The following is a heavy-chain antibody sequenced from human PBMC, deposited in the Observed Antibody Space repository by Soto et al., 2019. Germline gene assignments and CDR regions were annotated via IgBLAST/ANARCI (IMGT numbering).Heavy chain of an antibody. J-gene: IGHJ4*02. Sequence: NPSETLSLTCTVSGGSISTRSSYWSWIRQHPGKGLEWIGYIYYSGSTYYNPSLKSRVTISVDTSKNQFSLKLSSVTAADTAVYYCASWTSGLGYYFDYWGQGTLVTVSS. CDR1: GGSISTRSSY. V-gene: IGHV4-31*03. D-gene: IGHD3-22*01. CDR2: IYYSGST. CDR3: ASWTSGLGYYFDY.